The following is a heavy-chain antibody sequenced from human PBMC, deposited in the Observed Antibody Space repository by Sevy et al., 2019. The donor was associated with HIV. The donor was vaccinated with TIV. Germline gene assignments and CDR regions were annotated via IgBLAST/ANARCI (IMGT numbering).Heavy chain of an antibody. CDR1: GGTFRRHG. J-gene: IGHJ4*02. CDR2: IIPILGST. Sequence: ASVKVSCKASGGTFRRHGISWVRQAPGQGLEWMGGIIPILGSTHYAQKFQDRVTITADESTNTAYMELNSLRSEDTAIYYCARGGGNGWYDFDYWGQETLVTVSS. D-gene: IGHD6-19*01. V-gene: IGHV1-69*13. CDR3: ARGGGNGWYDFDY.